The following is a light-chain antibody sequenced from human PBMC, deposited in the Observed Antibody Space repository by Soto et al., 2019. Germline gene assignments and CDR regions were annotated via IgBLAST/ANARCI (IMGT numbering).Light chain of an antibody. CDR2: GAS. J-gene: IGKJ1*01. CDR3: QQYGSSPLT. Sequence: EIVLTQSPGTLSLSPGELATLSCRASQSVSSSYLAWYQQKPGQAPRLLIYGASSTATGIPDRFSGSGSGTDFTLTISRLEREDFAVYYCQQYGSSPLTFGQGTKVEIK. V-gene: IGKV3-20*01. CDR1: QSVSSSY.